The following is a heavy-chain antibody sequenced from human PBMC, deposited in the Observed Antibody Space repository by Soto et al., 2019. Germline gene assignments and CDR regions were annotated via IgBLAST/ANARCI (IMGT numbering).Heavy chain of an antibody. V-gene: IGHV6-1*01. CDR1: RDSVSSNSAV. CDR3: ARAYVDYSAGYWYFDR. D-gene: IGHD4-17*01. J-gene: IGHJ2*01. CDR2: TYYRSKWYN. Sequence: PSETLSLTCVISRDSVSSNSAVWNWIRQSPSRGLEWLGRTYYRSKWYNDYAVSVKSRITINLDTSKNQFSLQLNSVTPEDTAVYYCARAYVDYSAGYWYFDRWGRGTLVTVSS.